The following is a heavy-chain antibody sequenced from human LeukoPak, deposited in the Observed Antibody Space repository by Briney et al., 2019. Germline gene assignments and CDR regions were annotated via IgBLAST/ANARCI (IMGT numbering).Heavy chain of an antibody. CDR2: IYYSGST. CDR3: ARTSGQFDP. J-gene: IGHJ5*02. V-gene: IGHV4-59*01. Sequence: SETLSLTCTVSGGSISSYYWSWIRQPPGKGLEWIGYIYYSGSTNYNPSLKSRVTISVDTSKNQFSLKLSSVTAADTAVYYCARTSGQFDPWGQGTLDTVSS. CDR1: GGSISSYY.